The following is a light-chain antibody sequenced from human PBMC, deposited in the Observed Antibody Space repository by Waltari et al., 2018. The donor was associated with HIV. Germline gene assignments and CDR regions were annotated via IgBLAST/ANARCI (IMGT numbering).Light chain of an antibody. Sequence: QSVLTQPPSASGAPGQRVTISCTGSSNIGAGYDVQWYQQLPGTAPKLLIYGANNRPSGVPDRFSGSKSGASASLAIAGLQAEDEADYYCQSYDNSVSDSVVFGGGTKVTVL. J-gene: IGLJ3*02. V-gene: IGLV1-40*01. CDR3: QSYDNSVSDSVV. CDR2: GAN. CDR1: SSNIGAGYD.